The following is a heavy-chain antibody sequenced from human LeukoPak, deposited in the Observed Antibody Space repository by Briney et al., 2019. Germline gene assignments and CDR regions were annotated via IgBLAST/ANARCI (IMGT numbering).Heavy chain of an antibody. V-gene: IGHV4-31*03. CDR3: ARGPAARSLSWFDP. CDR2: IYYSGST. Sequence: SETLSLTCTVSGGSISSSDFYWGWVRQHPGKGLEWIGYIYYSGSTYYNPSLKSRVTISVDTSKNQFSLKLSSVTAADTAVYYCARGPAARSLSWFDPWGQGTLVTVSS. CDR1: GGSISSSDFY. D-gene: IGHD2-2*01. J-gene: IGHJ5*02.